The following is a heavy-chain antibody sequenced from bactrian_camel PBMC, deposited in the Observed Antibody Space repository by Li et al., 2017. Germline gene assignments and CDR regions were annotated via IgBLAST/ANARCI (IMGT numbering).Heavy chain of an antibody. D-gene: IGHD1*01. Sequence: HVQLVESGGGSVQAGGSLRLSCVVSGHSRGSNCVGWYRLPPGRAPAEREGIAAIRRSGGETWYAGSVGGRFTISRDNAKNTLYLQMDSLKPEDTAMYFCAAGSLRFCALASHLYNYFGQGTQVTVS. CDR2: IRRSGGET. V-gene: IGHV3S55*01. CDR3: AAGSLRFCALASHLYNY. J-gene: IGHJ4*01. CDR1: GHSRGSNC.